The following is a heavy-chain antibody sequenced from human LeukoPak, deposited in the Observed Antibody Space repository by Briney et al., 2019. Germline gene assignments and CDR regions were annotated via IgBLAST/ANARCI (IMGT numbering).Heavy chain of an antibody. V-gene: IGHV1-69*13. D-gene: IGHD3-16*02. CDR2: IIPIFGTA. J-gene: IGHJ4*02. Sequence: GASVKVSCKASGGTFSSYAISWVRQAPGQGLEWMGGIIPIFGTANYAQKFQGRVTITADESTSTAYMELSSLRSEDTAVYYCATGGDYYDYVWGSYRYNFDYWGQGTLVTVSS. CDR1: GGTFSSYA. CDR3: ATGGDYYDYVWGSYRYNFDY.